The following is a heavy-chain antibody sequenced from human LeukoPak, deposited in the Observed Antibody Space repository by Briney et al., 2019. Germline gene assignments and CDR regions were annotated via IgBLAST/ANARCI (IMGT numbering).Heavy chain of an antibody. J-gene: IGHJ5*02. Sequence: GRSLRLSCAASGFTFNNYAKHWVRQAPGKGLEWVTTIWYDGSNKYYGDSVKGRFTISRDNSKSTLYLQMNSLRAEDTAVYYCARDKGNHPYNWFDPWGQGTLVTVSS. CDR3: ARDKGNHPYNWFDP. CDR2: IWYDGSNK. V-gene: IGHV3-33*01. D-gene: IGHD1-14*01. CDR1: GFTFNNYA.